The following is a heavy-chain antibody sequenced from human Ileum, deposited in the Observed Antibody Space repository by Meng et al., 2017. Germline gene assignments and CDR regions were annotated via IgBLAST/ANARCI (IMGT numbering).Heavy chain of an antibody. CDR1: GFTFSSYA. Sequence: GGSLRLSCAASGFTFSSYAMHWVRQAPGKGLEWVAVISYDGSNKYYADSVKGRFTISRDNSKNTLYLQMNSLRAEDTAVYYCAREISGYSSGWDYYYGMDVWGQGTTVNVAS. V-gene: IGHV3-30*01. CDR3: AREISGYSSGWDYYYGMDV. J-gene: IGHJ6*02. CDR2: ISYDGSNK. D-gene: IGHD6-19*01.